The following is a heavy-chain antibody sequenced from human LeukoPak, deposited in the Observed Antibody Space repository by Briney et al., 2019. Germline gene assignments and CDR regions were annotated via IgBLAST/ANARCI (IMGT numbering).Heavy chain of an antibody. CDR2: ISSSSSYI. J-gene: IGHJ4*02. Sequence: PGGSLRLSCVASGFTFSSYSMSWVRQAPGKGLDWVSSISSSSSYIYYADSVKGRFTISRDNAKNSLYLQMNSLRAEDTAVYYCARVRVVRGHFDYWGQGTLVTVSS. V-gene: IGHV3-21*01. CDR1: GFTFSSYS. CDR3: ARVRVVRGHFDY. D-gene: IGHD2-15*01.